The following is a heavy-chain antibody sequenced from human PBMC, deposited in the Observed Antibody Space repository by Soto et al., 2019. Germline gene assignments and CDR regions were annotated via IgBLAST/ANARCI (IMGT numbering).Heavy chain of an antibody. J-gene: IGHJ6*02. Sequence: SETLSLTCTVSGGSVSSGSYYWSWIRQPPGKGLEWIGYIYYSGSTNYNPSLKSRVTISADTSKNQFSLKLSSVTAADTAVYYCARDQLRPHPSGYYYYGMDVWGQGTTVTVSS. CDR1: GGSVSSGSYY. CDR2: IYYSGST. D-gene: IGHD3-3*01. V-gene: IGHV4-61*01. CDR3: ARDQLRPHPSGYYYYGMDV.